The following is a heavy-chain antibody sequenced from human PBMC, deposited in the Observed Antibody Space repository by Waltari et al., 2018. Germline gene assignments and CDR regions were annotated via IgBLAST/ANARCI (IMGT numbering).Heavy chain of an antibody. Sequence: QLQLQESGPGLVKPSETLSLTCTVSGGSITSSSYYWGWIRQPPGTGLEWIGTIYYSGSTYYNPSLKSRVTISVDTSKNQFSLKLSSVTAADTAVYYCARRGVVVAATSYFDYWGQGTLVIVSS. CDR2: IYYSGST. V-gene: IGHV4-39*01. CDR1: GGSITSSSYY. CDR3: ARRGVVVAATSYFDY. J-gene: IGHJ4*02. D-gene: IGHD2-15*01.